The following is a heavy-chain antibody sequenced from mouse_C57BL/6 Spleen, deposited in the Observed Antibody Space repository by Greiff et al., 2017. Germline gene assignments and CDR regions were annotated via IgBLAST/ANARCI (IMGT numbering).Heavy chain of an antibody. V-gene: IGHV5-9*01. Sequence: DVKLVESGGGLVKPGGSLKLSCAASGFTFSSYTMSWVRQTPEKRLEWVATISGGGGNTYYPDSVKGRFTISRDNAKNTLYLQMSSLRSEDTALYYCARPNYYGRGDYYAMDYWGQGTSVTVSS. CDR1: GFTFSSYT. CDR2: ISGGGGNT. D-gene: IGHD1-1*01. J-gene: IGHJ4*01. CDR3: ARPNYYGRGDYYAMDY.